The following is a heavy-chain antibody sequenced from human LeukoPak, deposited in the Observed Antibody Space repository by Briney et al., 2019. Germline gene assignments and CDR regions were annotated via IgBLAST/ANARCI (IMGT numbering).Heavy chain of an antibody. V-gene: IGHV1-2*02. CDR3: ARDYYDSSGYYYVPHFDY. Sequence: ASVKVSCKASGYTFTSYAMNWVRQAPGQGLEWMGWINPNSGGTNYAQKFQGRVTMTRDTSISTAYMELSRLRSDDTAVYYCARDYYDSSGYYYVPHFDYWGQGTLVTVSS. D-gene: IGHD3-22*01. CDR1: GYTFTSYA. CDR2: INPNSGGT. J-gene: IGHJ4*02.